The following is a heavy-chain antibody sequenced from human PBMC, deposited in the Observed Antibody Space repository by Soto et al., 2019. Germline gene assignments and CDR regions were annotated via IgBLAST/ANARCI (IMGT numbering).Heavy chain of an antibody. CDR2: MNPNTGNS. D-gene: IGHD1-1*01. CDR3: ARRAETNGWNGFGADKYYFDF. Sequence: ASVKVSCKASGYTFTSYDIYWVRQATGQGLEWMGWMNPNTGNSGYAQKFKGRVTMTSNTSINTVHMELSSLRSEDTAVYYCARRAETNGWNGFGADKYYFDFWGQGTLVTVSS. V-gene: IGHV1-8*01. CDR1: GYTFTSYD. J-gene: IGHJ4*02.